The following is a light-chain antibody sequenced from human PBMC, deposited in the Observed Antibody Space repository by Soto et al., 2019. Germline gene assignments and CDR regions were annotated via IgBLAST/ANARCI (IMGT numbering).Light chain of an antibody. CDR3: QQYNNWPS. Sequence: EIVMTQSPATLSVSPGERATLSCRASQSVSSNLAWYQHKPGQAPRLLIYGASIRATGIPARFSGRGSGTEFTLTISSLQSEDFAVYYCQQYNNWPSFGQGTKVEIK. CDR2: GAS. CDR1: QSVSSN. J-gene: IGKJ1*01. V-gene: IGKV3D-15*01.